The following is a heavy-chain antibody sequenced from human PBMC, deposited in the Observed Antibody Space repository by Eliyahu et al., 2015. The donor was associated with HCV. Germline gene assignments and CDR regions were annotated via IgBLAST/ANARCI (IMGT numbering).Heavy chain of an antibody. CDR3: AKYTVDHGADSGHRTFDH. V-gene: IGHV3-23*01. J-gene: IGHJ4*02. CDR1: GFAFXAYA. CDR2: IGSDGSAP. D-gene: IGHD4-17*01. Sequence: EVQLLESGRALVQPGGSLSLSCAASGFAFXAYAMXWVRQPPGQGLEWVSAIGSDGSAPAYAGSVKGRFTISRDNSKNTLFLHMDRLRAEDTAIYYCAKYTVDHGADSGHRTFDHWGQGTLVTVSS.